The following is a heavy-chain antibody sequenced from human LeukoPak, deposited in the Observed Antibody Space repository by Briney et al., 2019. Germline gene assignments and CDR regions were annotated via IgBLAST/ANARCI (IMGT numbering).Heavy chain of an antibody. CDR1: GFTVSSTD. CDR2: VYSGGST. CDR3: ALLGAAGREYFQH. Sequence: PGESLRLSCAASGFTVSSTDMSWVRQAPGKGLEWVSAVYSGGSTFYADSVKGRSTISRDNSKNTLYLQISSLRAEDTAVYYCALLGAAGREYFQHWGQGTLVTVSS. V-gene: IGHV3-53*01. D-gene: IGHD6-13*01. J-gene: IGHJ1*01.